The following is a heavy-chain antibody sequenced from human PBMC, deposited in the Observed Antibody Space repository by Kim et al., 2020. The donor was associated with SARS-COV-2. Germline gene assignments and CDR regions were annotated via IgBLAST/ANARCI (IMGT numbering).Heavy chain of an antibody. V-gene: IGHV3-48*03. D-gene: IGHD6-13*01. J-gene: IGHJ4*02. CDR2: ISSSGSTI. CDR1: GFTFSSYE. Sequence: GGSLRLSCAASGFTFSSYEMNWVRQAPGKGLEWVSYISSSGSTIYYADSVKGRFTISRDNAKNSLYLQMNSLRAEDTAVYYCAREGIAAAGTSYYWGQGTLVTVSS. CDR3: AREGIAAAGTSYY.